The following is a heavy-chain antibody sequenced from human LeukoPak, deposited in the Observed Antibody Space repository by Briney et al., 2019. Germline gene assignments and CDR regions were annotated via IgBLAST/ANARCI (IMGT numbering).Heavy chain of an antibody. CDR2: LSGSGGST. CDR1: GFTFSSYA. Sequence: GGSLRLSCAASGFTFSSYAMVWVRQAPGKELKWVSALSGSGGSTYYADSVKGRFTISRDNSTNTLYLQMNSLRAEDTAVYYCAKGPTPGEVDYWGQGTLVTVSS. CDR3: AKGPTPGEVDY. J-gene: IGHJ4*02. D-gene: IGHD3-10*01. V-gene: IGHV3-23*01.